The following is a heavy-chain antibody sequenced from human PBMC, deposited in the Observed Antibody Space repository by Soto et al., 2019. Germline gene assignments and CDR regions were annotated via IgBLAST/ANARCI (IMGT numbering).Heavy chain of an antibody. J-gene: IGHJ6*02. D-gene: IGHD3-10*01. CDR2: IYHSGST. V-gene: IGHV4-30-2*01. CDR3: ARGEHSYYGSGSYYYGMDV. Sequence: PSETLSLTCAVSGGSISSGGYSWSWIRQPPGKGLEWIGYIYHSGSTYYKPSLKSRVTISVDRSKNHFYLKLSSVTAADTAVYYCARGEHSYYGSGSYYYGMDVWGQGTTVTVSS. CDR1: GGSISSGGYS.